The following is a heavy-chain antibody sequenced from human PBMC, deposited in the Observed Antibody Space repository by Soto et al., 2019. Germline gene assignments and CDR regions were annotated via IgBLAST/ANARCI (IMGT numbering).Heavy chain of an antibody. CDR1: GFTFRNYN. Sequence: EVQLVESGGGLVKAGGSLRLFCTASGFTFRNYNMNWVRQAPGKGLEWVSSISTGGAYMFYADSVKGRFTISRDNAQNSLFLQIDSPRAEDTAVYYCARDIASPGGDYFDSWGQGTLVTVSS. J-gene: IGHJ4*02. D-gene: IGHD2-21*01. V-gene: IGHV3-21*06. CDR2: ISTGGAYM. CDR3: ARDIASPGGDYFDS.